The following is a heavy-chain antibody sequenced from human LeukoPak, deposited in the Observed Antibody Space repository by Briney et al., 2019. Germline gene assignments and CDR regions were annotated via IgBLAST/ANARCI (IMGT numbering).Heavy chain of an antibody. CDR2: IYSGGST. CDR1: GFTVSSNY. V-gene: IGHV3-53*01. D-gene: IGHD3-22*01. Sequence: PGGSLRLSCAASGFTVSSNYMSWVRQAPGKGLEWVSVIYSGGSTYYADSVKGRFTISRDNSKNTLYLKMNSLRAEDTAVYYCARDLAVYDSSGYYAFDIWGQGTMVTVSS. J-gene: IGHJ3*02. CDR3: ARDLAVYDSSGYYAFDI.